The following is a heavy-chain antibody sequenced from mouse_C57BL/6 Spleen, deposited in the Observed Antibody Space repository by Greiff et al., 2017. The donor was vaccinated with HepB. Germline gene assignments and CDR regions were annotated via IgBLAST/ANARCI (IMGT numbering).Heavy chain of an antibody. D-gene: IGHD1-1*01. CDR1: GFTFSSYT. CDR3: ARQVTTVVAPYWYFDV. V-gene: IGHV5-9*01. CDR2: ISGGGGNT. Sequence: DVQLVESGGGLVKPGGSLKLSCAASGFTFSSYTMSWVRQTPEKRLEWVATISGGGGNTYYPDSVKGRFTISRDNAQNNLYLQMSSLRSEDTALDYCARQVTTVVAPYWYFDVWGTGTTVTVSS. J-gene: IGHJ1*03.